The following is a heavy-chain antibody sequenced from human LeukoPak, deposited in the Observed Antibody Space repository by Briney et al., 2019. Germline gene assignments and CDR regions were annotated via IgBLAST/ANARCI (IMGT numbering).Heavy chain of an antibody. Sequence: GGSLRLSCAASGFTFSNHWMSWVRQAPGKGLEWVSTISGSGISTYYSDSVKGRFTISRDNSKNTLYLQMNSLRAEDTAVYYCARDYSSGWYFDYWGQGTLVTVSS. CDR3: ARDYSSGWYFDY. D-gene: IGHD6-19*01. CDR2: ISGSGIST. V-gene: IGHV3-23*01. CDR1: GFTFSNHW. J-gene: IGHJ4*02.